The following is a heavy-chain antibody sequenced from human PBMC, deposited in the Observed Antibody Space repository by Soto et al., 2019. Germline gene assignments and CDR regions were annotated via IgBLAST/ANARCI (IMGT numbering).Heavy chain of an antibody. CDR2: MNPNSGNT. CDR3: ARERSAAGTGWFDP. V-gene: IGHV1-8*01. D-gene: IGHD6-13*01. Sequence: QVQLVQSGAEVKKPGASVKVSCKASGYTFTSYDINWVRQATGQGLEWMGGMNPNSGNTGYAQKFQGRVTMTRKTSISTAYMELSSLRSEDTAVYYCARERSAAGTGWFDPWGQGTLVTVSS. CDR1: GYTFTSYD. J-gene: IGHJ5*02.